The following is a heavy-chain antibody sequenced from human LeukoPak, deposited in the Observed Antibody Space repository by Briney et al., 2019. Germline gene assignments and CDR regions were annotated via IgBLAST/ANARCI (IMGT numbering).Heavy chain of an antibody. CDR3: ARECDFWRAFDY. D-gene: IGHD3-3*01. Sequence: GASVKVSCKASGYTFTGYYMHWVRQAPGQGLEWMGWINPNSGGTDYAQKFQGRVTMTRDTSISTAYMELSRLRSDDTAVYYCARECDFWRAFDYWGQGTLVTVSS. J-gene: IGHJ4*02. CDR1: GYTFTGYY. V-gene: IGHV1-2*02. CDR2: INPNSGGT.